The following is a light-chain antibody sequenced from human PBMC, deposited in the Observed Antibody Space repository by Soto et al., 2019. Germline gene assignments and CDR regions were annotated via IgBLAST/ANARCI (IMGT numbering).Light chain of an antibody. CDR1: QSVSSY. V-gene: IGKV3-11*01. J-gene: IGKJ5*01. CDR2: DAS. CDR3: HQRAGWPPT. Sequence: EIVLTQSPATLSLSPGERATLSCRASQSVSSYLAWYQQKPGQAPRLLIYDASNRATGIPARLSGSGSGTDFTLTISSLEPEDFAVYFCHQRAGWPPTFGGGTRLEIK.